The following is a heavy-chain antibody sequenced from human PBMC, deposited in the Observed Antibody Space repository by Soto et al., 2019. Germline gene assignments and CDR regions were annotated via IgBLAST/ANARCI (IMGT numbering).Heavy chain of an antibody. CDR1: GGSFSCYY. J-gene: IGHJ5*02. V-gene: IGHV4-34*01. Sequence: SETLSLTCAVYGGSFSCYYWSGIRQPPGKGLEWIGEINHSGSTNYNPSLKSRVTISVDTSKNQFSLKLSSVTAADTAVYYCARGRQWLVRGWFDPWGQGTLVTVSS. CDR3: ARGRQWLVRGWFDP. CDR2: INHSGST. D-gene: IGHD6-19*01.